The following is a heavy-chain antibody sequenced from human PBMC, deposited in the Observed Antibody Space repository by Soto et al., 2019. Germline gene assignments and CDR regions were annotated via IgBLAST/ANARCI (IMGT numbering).Heavy chain of an antibody. V-gene: IGHV3-33*01. D-gene: IGHD2-15*01. CDR1: GFTFSSYG. CDR2: IWYDGSNK. CDR3: ARAYCSGGSCWAYYYYYYGMDV. J-gene: IGHJ6*02. Sequence: SGGSVRLSCAASGFTFSSYGMHWVRQAPGKGLEWVAVIWYDGSNKYYADSVKGRFTISRDNSKNTLYLQMNSLRAEDTAVYYCARAYCSGGSCWAYYYYYYGMDVWGQGTTVTVSS.